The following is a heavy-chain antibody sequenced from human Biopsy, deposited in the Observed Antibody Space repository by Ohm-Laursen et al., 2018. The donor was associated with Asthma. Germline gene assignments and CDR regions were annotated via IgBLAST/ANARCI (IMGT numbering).Heavy chain of an antibody. CDR3: ARTYFDFLTGQVHDAFAM. CDR2: INAANGNT. J-gene: IGHJ3*02. Sequence: EASVKVSCKASGYTFINYAIHWVRQAPGHSLEWMGWINAANGNTKYSQKFQGRLTIGRDTSASTAYMDLSSLRSEDTAVYYCARTYFDFLTGQVHDAFAMWGQGTMVTVSS. D-gene: IGHD3-9*01. CDR1: GYTFINYA. V-gene: IGHV1-3*01.